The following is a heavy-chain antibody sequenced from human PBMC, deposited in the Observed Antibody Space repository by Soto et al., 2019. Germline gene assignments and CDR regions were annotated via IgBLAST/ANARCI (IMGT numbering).Heavy chain of an antibody. CDR1: GNRLTWLL. CDR2: IYPGDSDT. V-gene: IGHV5-51*07. CDR3: ARHPDAYYGMDV. Sequence: GSGNRLTWLLTVSLNKMPGKGLEWMGIIYPGDSDTRYSPSFQGQVTISADKSINTAYLQWSSLKASDTAMYYCARHPDAYYGMDVWGRGTTVTVSS. J-gene: IGHJ6*02.